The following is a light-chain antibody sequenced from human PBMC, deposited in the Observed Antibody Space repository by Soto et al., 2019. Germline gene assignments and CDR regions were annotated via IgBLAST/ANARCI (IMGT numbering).Light chain of an antibody. Sequence: QSVLTQPPSASGSPGQSVTISCSGTSSDVGGYDSVSWYQHHPGKVPKLIIFDVDKWPSGVPDRFSGFKSGNTASLTVPGLRAEDEADYYCSSYAGSNTFVFGTGTQMTVL. V-gene: IGLV2-8*01. CDR2: DVD. CDR1: SSDVGGYDS. J-gene: IGLJ1*01. CDR3: SSYAGSNTFV.